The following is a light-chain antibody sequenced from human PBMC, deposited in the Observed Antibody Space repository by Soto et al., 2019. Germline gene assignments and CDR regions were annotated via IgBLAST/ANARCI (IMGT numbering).Light chain of an antibody. CDR1: QSVSSSY. J-gene: IGKJ2*01. CDR3: QHET. CDR2: GAS. Sequence: ESVLTQSPGTLSLSPGERATLSCRASQSVSSSYLAWYQQKPGQAPRLLMYGASSRATGIPDRFSGSGSGTDFTLTISRLEPEDFAVYYCQHETFGQGTKLEIK. V-gene: IGKV3-20*01.